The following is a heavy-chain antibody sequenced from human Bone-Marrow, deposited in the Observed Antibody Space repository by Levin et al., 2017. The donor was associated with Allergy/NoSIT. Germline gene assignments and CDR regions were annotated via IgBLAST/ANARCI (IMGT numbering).Heavy chain of an antibody. CDR3: AGYDTSAYHSPFDY. J-gene: IGHJ4*02. V-gene: IGHV3-23*01. Sequence: QPGGSLRLSCAASGFIFSNYAMNWVRQAPGKGLEWVSQISGSGGNTHYADSVKGRFTFSRDNSKHTLYLQMNSLRAEDTAVYYGAGYDTSAYHSPFDYWGQGTLVTVSS. D-gene: IGHD3-22*01. CDR2: ISGSGGNT. CDR1: GFIFSNYA.